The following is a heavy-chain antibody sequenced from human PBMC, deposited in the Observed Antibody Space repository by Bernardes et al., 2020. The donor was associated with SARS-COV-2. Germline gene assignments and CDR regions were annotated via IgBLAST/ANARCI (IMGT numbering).Heavy chain of an antibody. J-gene: IGHJ4*02. Sequence: GGSLRLSCAVSGFMFREYGMYWVRQAPGKGLEWVADISFDGMDKKYADSVKGRFTVSRDNSDNTLYLQMNNLRPEDTAVYYCAKDFLQLRLSSIGFWGQGTLVTVSS. CDR3: AKDFLQLRLSSIGF. CDR2: ISFDGMDK. CDR1: GFMFREYG. D-gene: IGHD3-10*01. V-gene: IGHV3-30*18.